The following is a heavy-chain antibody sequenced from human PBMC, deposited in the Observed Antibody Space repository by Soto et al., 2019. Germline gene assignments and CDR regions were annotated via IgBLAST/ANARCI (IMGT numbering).Heavy chain of an antibody. CDR2: IYSGGST. Sequence: GGSLRLSCAASGFTVSSNYMSWVRQAPGKGLEWVSVIYSGGSTYYADSVKGRFTISRDNSKNTLYLQMNSLRAEDTAVYYCARDGPNSSGWLVDDDYYYGMDVWGQGTTVTVSS. CDR1: GFTVSSNY. CDR3: ARDGPNSSGWLVDDDYYYGMDV. D-gene: IGHD6-19*01. V-gene: IGHV3-53*01. J-gene: IGHJ6*02.